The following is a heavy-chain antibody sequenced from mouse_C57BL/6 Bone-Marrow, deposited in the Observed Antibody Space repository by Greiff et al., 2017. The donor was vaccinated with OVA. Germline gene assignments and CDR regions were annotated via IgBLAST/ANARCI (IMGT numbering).Heavy chain of an antibody. CDR2: IDPHSGGT. J-gene: IGHJ4*01. Sequence: QVHVKQPGAELVKPGASVKLSCKASGYTFTSYWMHWVKQRPGRGLEWIGRIDPHSGGTKYNEKFKSKATLTVDKPSSTAYLQLSSLPSEDSAVYYGARRAGSSSYAMDYWGQGTSVTVSS. CDR3: ARRAGSSSYAMDY. V-gene: IGHV1-72*01. CDR1: GYTFTSYW. D-gene: IGHD1-1*01.